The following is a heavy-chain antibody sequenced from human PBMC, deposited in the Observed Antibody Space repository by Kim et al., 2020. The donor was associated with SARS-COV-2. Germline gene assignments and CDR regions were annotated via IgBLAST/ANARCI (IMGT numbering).Heavy chain of an antibody. Sequence: SVKVSCKASGGTFSSYAISWVRQAPGQGLEWMGGIIPIFGTANYAQKFQGRVTITADESTSTAYMELSSLRSEDTAVYYCANLGYCSSTSCYRGYYYYGMDVWGQGTTVTVSS. CDR2: IIPIFGTA. V-gene: IGHV1-69*13. CDR1: GGTFSSYA. D-gene: IGHD2-2*02. CDR3: ANLGYCSSTSCYRGYYYYGMDV. J-gene: IGHJ6*02.